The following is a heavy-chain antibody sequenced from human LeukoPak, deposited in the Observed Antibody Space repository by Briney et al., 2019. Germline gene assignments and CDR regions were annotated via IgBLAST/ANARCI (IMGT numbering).Heavy chain of an antibody. J-gene: IGHJ4*02. D-gene: IGHD2-21*02. V-gene: IGHV4-61*02. CDR3: ARVLAYCGGDCYSYFDY. CDR2: IYTSGST. CDR1: GGSISSGSYY. Sequence: PSETLSLTCTVSGGSISSGSYYWSWIRQPAGKGLEWIGRIYTSGSTNHNPSLKSRVTISVDTSKNQFSLKLSSVTAADTAVYYCARVLAYCGGDCYSYFDYWGQGTLVTVSS.